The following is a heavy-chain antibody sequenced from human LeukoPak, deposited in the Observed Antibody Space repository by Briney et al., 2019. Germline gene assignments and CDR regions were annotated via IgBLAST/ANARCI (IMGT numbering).Heavy chain of an antibody. Sequence: GGSLRLSCAASGFIFSSYWMSWVRQAPGKGLEWVANIKQDGSEKYYVDSVKGRFTISRDNAKNSLYLQMNSLRVEDTAVYYCARAPMTTFDYWGQGTLVTVSS. CDR3: ARAPMTTFDY. J-gene: IGHJ4*02. D-gene: IGHD4-17*01. CDR1: GFIFSSYW. CDR2: IKQDGSEK. V-gene: IGHV3-7*01.